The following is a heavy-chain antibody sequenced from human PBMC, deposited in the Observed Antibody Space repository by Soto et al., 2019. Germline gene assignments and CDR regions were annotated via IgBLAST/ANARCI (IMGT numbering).Heavy chain of an antibody. D-gene: IGHD4-17*01. Sequence: QVQLQESGPGLVKPSETLSLTCTVSGGSISSYYWSWIRQPPGKGLEWIGYIYYSGSTNYNPSLKSRVTISVDTSKNQFSLKLSSVTAADTAVYYCASYGDSGGGDAFDIWGQGTMVTVSS. CDR3: ASYGDSGGGDAFDI. J-gene: IGHJ3*02. CDR2: IYYSGST. CDR1: GGSISSYY. V-gene: IGHV4-59*01.